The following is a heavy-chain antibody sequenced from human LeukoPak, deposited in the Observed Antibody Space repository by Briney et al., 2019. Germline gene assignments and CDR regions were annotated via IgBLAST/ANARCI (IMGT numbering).Heavy chain of an antibody. V-gene: IGHV3-64*04. D-gene: IGHD5-18*01. J-gene: IGHJ4*02. CDR2: ISSDGGGT. CDR1: GFIFTPYA. Sequence: AGGSLRLSCSVSGFIFTPYAMHWVRQAPGKGLEYVSAISSDGGGTYYTDSVKGRFTISRDNSKSTLYLQMNRLRAEATAVYYCAKDRSHVDTAMVTGYWGQGTLVTVSS. CDR3: AKDRSHVDTAMVTGY.